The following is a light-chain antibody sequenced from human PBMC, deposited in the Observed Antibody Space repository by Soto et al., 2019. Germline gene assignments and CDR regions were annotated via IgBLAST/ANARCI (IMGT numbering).Light chain of an antibody. Sequence: DIPMTQLPSSMSASVGDRVTITCRASQGISRWLAWYHQKPGKAPNLLIYSASTLHSWVPSRFSGSGSGTDFTLTISSLQPEDFGTYYCQQANSFPLTFGPGTKVDMK. J-gene: IGKJ3*01. CDR2: SAS. CDR1: QGISRW. V-gene: IGKV1-12*01. CDR3: QQANSFPLT.